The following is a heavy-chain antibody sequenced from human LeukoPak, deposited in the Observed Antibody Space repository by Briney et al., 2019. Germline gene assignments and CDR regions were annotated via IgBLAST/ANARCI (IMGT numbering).Heavy chain of an antibody. CDR2: IWYDGSNK. CDR1: GFTFSSYG. CDR3: AKAKELNCYYYMDV. Sequence: PGGSLRLSCAASGFTFSSYGMHWVRQAPGKGLEWVAVIWYDGSNKYYADSVKGRFTISRDNSKNTLYLQMNSLRAEDTAVYYCAKAKELNCYYYMDVWGKGTTVTVSS. D-gene: IGHD1-26*01. J-gene: IGHJ6*03. V-gene: IGHV3-33*06.